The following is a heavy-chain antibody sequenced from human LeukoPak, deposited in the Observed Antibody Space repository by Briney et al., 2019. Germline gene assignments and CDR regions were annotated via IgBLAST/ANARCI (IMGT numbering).Heavy chain of an antibody. J-gene: IGHJ6*02. Sequence: ASVKVSCKASGYTFTSYGISWVRQAPGQGLEWVGWISAYNGSTNYAQKLQGRVTMTTDTSTSTAYMELRSLRSDDTAVYYCARDNNCSGGSCYLYYYYYYGMDVWGQGTTVTVSS. CDR3: ARDNNCSGGSCYLYYYYYYGMDV. D-gene: IGHD2-15*01. CDR1: GYTFTSYG. CDR2: ISAYNGST. V-gene: IGHV1-18*01.